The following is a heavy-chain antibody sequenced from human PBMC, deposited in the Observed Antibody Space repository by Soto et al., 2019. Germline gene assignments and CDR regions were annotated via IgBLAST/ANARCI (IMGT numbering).Heavy chain of an antibody. CDR2: IYYSGST. D-gene: IGHD6-13*01. J-gene: IGHJ5*02. Sequence: SETLSLTCTVSGGSISSGGYYWSWIRQHPGKGLEWIGYIYYSGSTYYNPSLKSRVTISVDTSKNQFSLKLSSVTAADTAVYYCARGNRIAAAGYPVNNWFDPWGQGTLVTVSS. CDR1: GGSISSGGYY. CDR3: ARGNRIAAAGYPVNNWFDP. V-gene: IGHV4-31*03.